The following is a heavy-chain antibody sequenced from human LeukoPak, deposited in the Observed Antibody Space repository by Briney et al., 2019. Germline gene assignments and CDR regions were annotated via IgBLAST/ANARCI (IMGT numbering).Heavy chain of an antibody. D-gene: IGHD5-12*01. V-gene: IGHV4-39*01. CDR1: GGSISSSTYY. CDR3: ARQAISGYDPPPFDS. Sequence: KPSETLSLTCTVSGGSISSSTYYWGWIRQPPGKGLEWIGNLYYSGSTYYNPSLKRRVTISVDTSKNQFSLKLSSVTAADTAVYYCARQAISGYDPPPFDSWGQGTLVTFSS. CDR2: LYYSGST. J-gene: IGHJ4*02.